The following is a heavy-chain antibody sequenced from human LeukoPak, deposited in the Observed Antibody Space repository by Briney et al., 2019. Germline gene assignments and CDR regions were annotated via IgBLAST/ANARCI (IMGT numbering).Heavy chain of an antibody. CDR2: IKEDGSEK. Sequence: GGSLRLSCAASGFTFSNYWMTWVRQAPGKGLEWVANIKEDGSEKYYVDSVKGRFTISRDNAKKSPYLEMNSLRAEDTAVYYCARDDEITFGTVNWGQGTLVTVSS. V-gene: IGHV3-7*01. D-gene: IGHD3-16*01. J-gene: IGHJ4*02. CDR1: GFTFSNYW. CDR3: ARDDEITFGTVN.